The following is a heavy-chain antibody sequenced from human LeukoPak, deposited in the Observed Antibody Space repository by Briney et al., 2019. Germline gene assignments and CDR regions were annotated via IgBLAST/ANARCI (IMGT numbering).Heavy chain of an antibody. J-gene: IGHJ4*02. D-gene: IGHD1-26*01. Sequence: GGSLRLSCAAFGITFSSYWMHWVRQAPGKGLVWVSRINSDGSSRSYADSVKGRFTISRDNSKNTLDLQMTGLRAEDTAVYYCARERGRGRDSPWFDYWGQGTLVTVSS. V-gene: IGHV3-74*01. CDR2: INSDGSSR. CDR1: GITFSSYW. CDR3: ARERGRGRDSPWFDY.